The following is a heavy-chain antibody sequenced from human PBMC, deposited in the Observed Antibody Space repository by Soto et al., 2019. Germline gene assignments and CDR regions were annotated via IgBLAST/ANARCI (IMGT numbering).Heavy chain of an antibody. CDR2: IKQDGSEK. Sequence: GGSLRLSCAASGFTFSSYWMSWVRQAPGKGLEWVANIKQDGSEKYYVDSVKGRFTISSDNAKNSLYLQMNSLRAEDTAVYYCARGSITMVRGVITPYFDYWGQGTLVTVSS. CDR1: GFTFSSYW. V-gene: IGHV3-7*04. J-gene: IGHJ4*02. CDR3: ARGSITMVRGVITPYFDY. D-gene: IGHD3-10*01.